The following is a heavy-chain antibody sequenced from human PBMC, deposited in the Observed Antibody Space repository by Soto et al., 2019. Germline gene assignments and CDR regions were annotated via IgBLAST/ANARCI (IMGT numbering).Heavy chain of an antibody. D-gene: IGHD2-2*01. CDR3: ARDLVVVVPASMYYDMEA. J-gene: IGHJ6*01. CDR1: GFTFSSYG. CDR2: IWYDGSNK. Sequence: PGGSLRLSCAASGFTFSSYGMHWVRQAPGKGLEWVAVIWYDGSNKYYADSVRGRFTISRDNSKNTLYLQMSSLRAEDMAVYYCARDLVVVVPASMYYDMEACGKDTMVTLAS. V-gene: IGHV3-33*01.